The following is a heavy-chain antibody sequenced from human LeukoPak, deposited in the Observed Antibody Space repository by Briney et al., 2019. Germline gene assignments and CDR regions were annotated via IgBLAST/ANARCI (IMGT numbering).Heavy chain of an antibody. CDR2: FDPEDGET. D-gene: IGHD4-17*01. J-gene: IGHJ5*02. V-gene: IGHV1-24*01. Sequence: ASVNVSCKVSGYTLTELSMHWVRQAPGRGLEWMGGFDPEDGETIYAQMFQGRVTMTEDTSTDTAYMELSSLRSEDTAVYYCATTPTVTPYNWFDPWGQGTLVTVSS. CDR1: GYTLTELS. CDR3: ATTPTVTPYNWFDP.